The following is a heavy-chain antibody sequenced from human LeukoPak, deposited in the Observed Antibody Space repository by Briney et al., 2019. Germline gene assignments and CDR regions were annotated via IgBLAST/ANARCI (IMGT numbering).Heavy chain of an antibody. D-gene: IGHD5-12*01. CDR2: IKTRSDGGTT. J-gene: IGHJ4*02. V-gene: IGHV3-15*07. Sequence: PGGSLRLSCTVSGFTFYYTWMNWVRRAPGKGLEWVGRIKTRSDGGTTDYAAPIKGRFTISRDDSKNTLFLQMNSLKTEDTAVYYCATGGYDFSYWGQGTLVTVSS. CDR3: ATGGYDFSY. CDR1: GFTFYYTW.